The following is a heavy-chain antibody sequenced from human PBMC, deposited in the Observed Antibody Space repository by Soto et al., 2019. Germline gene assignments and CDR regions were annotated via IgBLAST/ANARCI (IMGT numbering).Heavy chain of an antibody. CDR1: GFTFSSYG. J-gene: IGHJ4*02. CDR2: ISYDGSNK. D-gene: IGHD5-18*01. CDR3: AKVGRVQLQWKYYFDY. Sequence: QVQLVESGGGVVQPGRSLRLSCAASGFTFSSYGMHWVRQAPGKGLEWVAVISYDGSNKYYADSVKGRFTISRDSSKNTLYLQMNSLRAEDTAVYYCAKVGRVQLQWKYYFDYWGQGTLVTVSS. V-gene: IGHV3-30*18.